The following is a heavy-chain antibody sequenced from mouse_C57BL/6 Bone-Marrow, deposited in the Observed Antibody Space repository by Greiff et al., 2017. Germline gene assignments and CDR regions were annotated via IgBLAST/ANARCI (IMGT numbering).Heavy chain of an antibody. CDR3: ARGFITTVVATWYFDV. CDR2: IYPGSGST. V-gene: IGHV1-55*01. D-gene: IGHD1-1*01. CDR1: GYTFTSYW. J-gene: IGHJ1*03. Sequence: QVQLQQPGAELVKPGASVKMSCKASGYTFTSYWITWVKQRPGQGLEWIGDIYPGSGSTNYNEKFKSKATLTVDTSSSTAYMQLSSLTSEDSAVYYCARGFITTVVATWYFDVWGTGTTVTVSS.